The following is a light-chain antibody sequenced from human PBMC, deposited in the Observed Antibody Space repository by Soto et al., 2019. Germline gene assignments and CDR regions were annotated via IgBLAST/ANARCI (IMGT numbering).Light chain of an antibody. CDR2: KAS. CDR3: QQYNSYRA. CDR1: QSISSW. Sequence: DIQMTQSPSTLSASVGDRVTITCRASQSISSWLAWYQQKPGRAPKLLISKASSLESGVPSRFSGSGFGTEFTLTISSLKPDDFATYYCQQYNSYRAFGQGTKVDIK. J-gene: IGKJ1*01. V-gene: IGKV1-5*03.